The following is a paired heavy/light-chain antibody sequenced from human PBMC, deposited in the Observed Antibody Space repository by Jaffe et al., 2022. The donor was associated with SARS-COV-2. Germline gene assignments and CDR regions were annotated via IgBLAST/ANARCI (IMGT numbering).Light chain of an antibody. J-gene: IGKJ3*01. CDR1: QGVSNW. CDR3: QQTTSFPFT. Sequence: DIQMTQSPSSVSAFVGDRVTITCRASQGVSNWLAWYQQKPGKAPKLLIYAASSLQSGVPSRFSGSGSETDFTLTISSLQPEDFATYYCQQTTSFPFTFGPGSKVDI. V-gene: IGKV1-12*01. CDR2: AAS.
Heavy chain of an antibody. CDR3: ARDSTMVRGVSDLYYYYGLDV. Sequence: EVQLVESGGDLVQPGGSLRLSCAASGFTFSRYWMTWVRQAPGKGLEWVATIKQAGTERYYVDSLKGRFTISRDNAKNSLYLQMNTLSAEDTAVYYCARDSTMVRGVSDLYYYYGLDVWGQGTTVTVSS. J-gene: IGHJ6*02. CDR2: IKQAGTER. CDR1: GFTFSRYW. V-gene: IGHV3-7*03. D-gene: IGHD3-10*01.